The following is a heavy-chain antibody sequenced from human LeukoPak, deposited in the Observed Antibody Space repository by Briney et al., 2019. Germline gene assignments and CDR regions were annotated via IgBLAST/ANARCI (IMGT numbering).Heavy chain of an antibody. D-gene: IGHD5-18*01. V-gene: IGHV1-2*06. Sequence: ASVKASCKASGYTFTGYYMHWGRRAPGQGLEWMGRINPNSGGTNYAQKFQGRVTMTRATSISTAYLALSRLRSGDTAVYYCAGFTAMVPDYFDYWGQGTLVTVSS. CDR1: GYTFTGYY. CDR3: AGFTAMVPDYFDY. CDR2: INPNSGGT. J-gene: IGHJ4*02.